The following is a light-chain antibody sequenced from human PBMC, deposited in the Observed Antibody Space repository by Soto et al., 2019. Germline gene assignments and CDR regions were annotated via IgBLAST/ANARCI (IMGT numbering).Light chain of an antibody. CDR1: SSDVGAYDY. CDR2: EVS. J-gene: IGLJ1*01. CDR3: TWNAGTNTFV. V-gene: IGLV2-8*01. Sequence: QSALTQPPSASGSPGQSVTISCTGTSSDVGAYDYVSWYQQHPGKAPKLMISEVSERPSGVPDRFSGSKSGNTASLTVSGLQAEDEADYYCTWNAGTNTFVFGSGTKLTVL.